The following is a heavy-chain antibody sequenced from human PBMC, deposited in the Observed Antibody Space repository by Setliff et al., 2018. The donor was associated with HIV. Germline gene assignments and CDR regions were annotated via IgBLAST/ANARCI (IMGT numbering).Heavy chain of an antibody. J-gene: IGHJ5*02. Sequence: ASVKVSCKASGYTFTSYGIGWVRQAPGQGLEWMGWISAYNGNTNYAQKLQGRVTMTTDTSTSTAFMELSSLRSDDTALYFCARGWGLWFGQLSILPLDPWGQGTLVTVSS. CDR2: ISAYNGNT. D-gene: IGHD3-10*01. CDR3: ARGWGLWFGQLSILPLDP. CDR1: GYTFTSYG. V-gene: IGHV1-18*01.